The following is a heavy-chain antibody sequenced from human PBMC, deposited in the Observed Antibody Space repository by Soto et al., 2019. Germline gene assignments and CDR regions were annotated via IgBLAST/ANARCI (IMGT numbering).Heavy chain of an antibody. CDR1: ALTVSTNY. Sequence: GGSLRPSCAASALTVSTNYMGWVRQAPGKGLEWVSLIYRGGTTYYTDSVKGRFTISRDNSKNTLYLQMNSLRAEDTAIYNCGATSSLYQYGMDVWGQGTTVTVSS. CDR3: GATSSLYQYGMDV. CDR2: IYRGGTT. J-gene: IGHJ6*02. V-gene: IGHV3-53*01. D-gene: IGHD2-2*01.